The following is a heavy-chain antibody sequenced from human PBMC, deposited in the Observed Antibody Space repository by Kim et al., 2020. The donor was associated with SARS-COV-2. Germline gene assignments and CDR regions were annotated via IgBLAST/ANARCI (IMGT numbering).Heavy chain of an antibody. V-gene: IGHV3-53*04. Sequence: GRFTISRHNSKNTLYLQMNSLRAEDTAVYYCARSTYDYVWGSYRLGAFDIWGQGTMVTVSS. D-gene: IGHD3-16*02. CDR3: ARSTYDYVWGSYRLGAFDI. J-gene: IGHJ3*02.